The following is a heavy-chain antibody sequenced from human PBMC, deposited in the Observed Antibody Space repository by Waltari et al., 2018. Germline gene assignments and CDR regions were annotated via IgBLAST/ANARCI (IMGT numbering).Heavy chain of an antibody. CDR1: GFTFAYSY. J-gene: IGHJ4*02. V-gene: IGHV1-46*03. CDR2: VSPSGDGT. CDR3: ATFGSGSFTVPDY. Sequence: QLHLVHPGAEFTKPAASLEVSCALSGFTFAYSYVHWVRQAPGQGLEWMVIVSPSGDGTRYAEKYQGRVTLTRDTSTSTVYMDLSSLRSEDTAVYYCATFGSGSFTVPDYWGQGTLVTVSS. D-gene: IGHD3-10*01.